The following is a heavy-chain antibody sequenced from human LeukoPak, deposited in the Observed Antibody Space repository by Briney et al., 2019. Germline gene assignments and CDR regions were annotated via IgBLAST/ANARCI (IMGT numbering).Heavy chain of an antibody. J-gene: IGHJ1*01. V-gene: IGHV5-51*01. CDR1: GYSFTNYW. CDR2: IYPGASDT. CDR3: ARTSYYDSSGNYFGYFQY. D-gene: IGHD3-22*01. Sequence: GESLKISCKGSGYSFTNYWIAWVRQMPGKGLECMGIIYPGASDTRYSPSFQGQVTISVDKSISTAYLQWSSLKASDTATYYCARTSYYDSSGNYFGYFQYWGQGTLVTVSS.